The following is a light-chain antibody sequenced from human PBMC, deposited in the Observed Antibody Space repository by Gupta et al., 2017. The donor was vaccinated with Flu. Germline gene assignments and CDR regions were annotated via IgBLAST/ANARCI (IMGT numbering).Light chain of an antibody. J-gene: IGKJ1*01. V-gene: IGKV3-20*01. CDR1: QIISSTS. CDR3: QQFAGSPQT. CDR2: DAS. Sequence: IVLTQSPGTLSLSPRERATLSCRASQIISSTSLAWYQQKPGQAPRLLIFDASTRATGIPDRFSGSGSGTDCTLTISRLEPEDFAVYYCQQFAGSPQTFGQGTRVEIK.